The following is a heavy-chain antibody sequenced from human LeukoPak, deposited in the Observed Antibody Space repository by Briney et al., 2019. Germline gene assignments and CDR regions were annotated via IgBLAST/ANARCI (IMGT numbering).Heavy chain of an antibody. D-gene: IGHD2-15*01. J-gene: IGHJ3*02. CDR3: ARVCSGGSYYPLGDAFDI. V-gene: IGHV3-7*01. CDR1: GFTFSSYW. Sequence: GGSLRLSCAASGFTFSSYWMSWVRQAPGKGLEWVANIKQDGSEKYYVDSVKGRFTISRDNAKNSLYLQMNSLRAEDTAVYYCARVCSGGSYYPLGDAFDIWGQGTMVTVSS. CDR2: IKQDGSEK.